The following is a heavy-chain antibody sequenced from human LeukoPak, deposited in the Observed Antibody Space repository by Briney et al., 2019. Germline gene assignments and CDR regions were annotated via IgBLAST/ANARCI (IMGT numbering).Heavy chain of an antibody. CDR3: ARDHARPSGAKDY. CDR1: GFTFSSYS. Sequence: GGSLRLSCAASGFTFSSYSMNWVRQAPGKGLEWVSSISSSSSYIYYADSVKGRFTISRDNAKNSLYLQMSSLRAEDTALYYCARDHARPSGAKDYWGQGTLVTVSS. V-gene: IGHV3-21*01. CDR2: ISSSSSYI. D-gene: IGHD6-6*01. J-gene: IGHJ4*02.